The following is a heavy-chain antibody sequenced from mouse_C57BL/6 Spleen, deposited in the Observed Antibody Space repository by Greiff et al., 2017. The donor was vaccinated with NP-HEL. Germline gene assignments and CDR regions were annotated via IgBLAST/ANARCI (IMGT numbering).Heavy chain of an antibody. CDR1: GYSITSGSY. D-gene: IGHD2-3*01. V-gene: IGHV3-6*01. CDR3: ARARDGYYGGVYYFDD. J-gene: IGHJ2*01. Sequence: EVQVVESGPGLVKPSQSLSLTCSVTGYSITSGSYCNWIRQFPGNKLECMGYISYDGSNNYNPSLKNRISITRDTSKNQFFLKLDSVTTEDTAAYYCARARDGYYGGVYYFDDWGQGTTLTVSS. CDR2: ISYDGSN.